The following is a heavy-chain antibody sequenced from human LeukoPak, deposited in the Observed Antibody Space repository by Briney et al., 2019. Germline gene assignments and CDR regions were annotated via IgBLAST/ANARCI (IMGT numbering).Heavy chain of an antibody. CDR1: GFIFSNSW. D-gene: IGHD2-2*01. CDR3: TTDADQVGD. Sequence: GGSLRLSRAASGFIFSNSWMNWVRQAPGKGLEWVANINQDGSDQYYVDSVKGRFTISRDNAKNSLYLQMNSLRAEDTAVYYCTTDADQVGDWGQGTLVTVSS. J-gene: IGHJ4*02. V-gene: IGHV3-7*01. CDR2: INQDGSDQ.